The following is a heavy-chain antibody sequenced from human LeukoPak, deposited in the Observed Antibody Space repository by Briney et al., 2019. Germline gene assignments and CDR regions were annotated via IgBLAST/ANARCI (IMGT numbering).Heavy chain of an antibody. V-gene: IGHV3-23*01. CDR1: GFTFSGYA. CDR3: ASAYCSGGSCYSGADY. D-gene: IGHD2-15*01. CDR2: ISGSGGST. J-gene: IGHJ4*02. Sequence: QPGGSLRLSCAASGFTFSGYAMSWVRQAPGKGLEWVSAISGSGGSTYYADSVKGRFTISRDNSKNTLYLQMNSLRAEDTAVYYCASAYCSGGSCYSGADYWGQGTLVTVSS.